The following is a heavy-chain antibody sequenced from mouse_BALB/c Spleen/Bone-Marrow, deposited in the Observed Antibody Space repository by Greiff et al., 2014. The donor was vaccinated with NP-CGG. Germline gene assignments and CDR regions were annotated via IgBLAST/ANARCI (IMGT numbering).Heavy chain of an antibody. V-gene: IGHV1-9*01. J-gene: IGHJ4*01. CDR2: ILPGNTNA. CDR3: ARGWYSMDD. Sequence: QVQLQQPGAEQMQPGASVKISCKATGYTFSNYWIEWVKQRPGHGLEWIGEILPGNTNANYNEKFKGRATFTADTSSNTAYTQLSSLTSEDPAVYYCARGWYSMDDWGQGTSVTVSS. CDR1: GYTFSNYW.